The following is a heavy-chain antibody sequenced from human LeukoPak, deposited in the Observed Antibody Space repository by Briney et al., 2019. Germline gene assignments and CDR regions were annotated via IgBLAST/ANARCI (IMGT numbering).Heavy chain of an antibody. J-gene: IGHJ4*02. CDR3: ARANPLYCSSTTCLFDY. CDR2: IHPNSGDT. CDR1: GYTFTPYY. V-gene: IGHV1-2*02. Sequence: ASVQVSFKASGYTFTPYYMHLVRQAPGQGVGWMGWIHPNSGDTNYAQKFQGRVTMTTDTSISTAHMELSRLRSDDTAVYYCARANPLYCSSTTCLFDYWGQGTLVTVSS. D-gene: IGHD2-2*01.